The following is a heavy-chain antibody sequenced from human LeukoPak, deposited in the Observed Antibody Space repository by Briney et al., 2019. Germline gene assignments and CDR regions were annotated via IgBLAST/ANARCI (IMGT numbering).Heavy chain of an antibody. CDR1: GASISHYY. Sequence: SETLSLTCTVSGASISHYYWSWIRQAPAKGLEWMGHIHTSGGSTYYPSLKSRLTMSIDTSRNQLSLKLTSVTAADTAVYFCARLGSYHDFWGQGALVTVSS. J-gene: IGHJ4*02. V-gene: IGHV4-4*09. D-gene: IGHD1-26*01. CDR2: IHTSGGS. CDR3: ARLGSYHDF.